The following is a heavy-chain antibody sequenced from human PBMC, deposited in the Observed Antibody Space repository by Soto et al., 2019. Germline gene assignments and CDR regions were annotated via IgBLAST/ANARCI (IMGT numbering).Heavy chain of an antibody. CDR1: GGSISSGGYS. D-gene: IGHD4-17*01. Sequence: QLQLQESGSGLVKPSQTLSLTCAVSGGSISSGGYSCNWIRQPPGKGLEWIGYIYHSGSTYYNPSLKGRVPISVDMSKNQFSLKLSSVTAADTAVYYCARGMTTVTTFDYWGQGTLVTVSS. J-gene: IGHJ4*02. V-gene: IGHV4-30-2*01. CDR3: ARGMTTVTTFDY. CDR2: IYHSGST.